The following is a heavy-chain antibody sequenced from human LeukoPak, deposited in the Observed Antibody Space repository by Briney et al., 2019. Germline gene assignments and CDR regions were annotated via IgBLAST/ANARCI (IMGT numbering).Heavy chain of an antibody. J-gene: IGHJ1*01. V-gene: IGHV3-33*06. CDR3: AKDAQRGFDYSNSLQN. CDR1: GFTFSHYG. D-gene: IGHD4-11*01. Sequence: SGGSLRLSCAASGFTFSHYGMHWVRQTPGAGLEWVAVIWSDGSDKYYAKSVKGRFTISRDNSKNSLFLQMNSLRAGDTAVYYCAKDAQRGFDYSNSLQNWGQGILVTVSS. CDR2: IWSDGSDK.